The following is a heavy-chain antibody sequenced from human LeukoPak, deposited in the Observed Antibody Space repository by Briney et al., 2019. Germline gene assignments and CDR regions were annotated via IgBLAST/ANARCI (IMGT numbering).Heavy chain of an antibody. V-gene: IGHV3-48*02. D-gene: IGHD2-15*01. CDR3: ARDIYCSGDSCYTGAFDI. Sequence: GGSLRLSCAASGFTFSSYSMNWVRQAPGKGLEWVSYISSSSCTVYYADSAKGRFTISRDNAKNSLYLQMNSLRDEDTAMYYCARDIYCSGDSCYTGAFDIWGQGTMVTVSS. J-gene: IGHJ3*02. CDR1: GFTFSSYS. CDR2: ISSSSCTV.